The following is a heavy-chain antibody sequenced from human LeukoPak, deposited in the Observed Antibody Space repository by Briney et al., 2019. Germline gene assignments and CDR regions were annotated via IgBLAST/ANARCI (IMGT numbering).Heavy chain of an antibody. V-gene: IGHV3-23*01. CDR3: AKVEGSCYADY. Sequence: LPGGSLRLSCAAYGFTFSSYAMSWVRQAPGKGPEWVSGISGSGGSTHYADSVKGRFTISRDNSKNTLYLQMNSLRAEDTAVYYCAKVEGSCYADYWGQGTLVTVSS. J-gene: IGHJ4*02. CDR1: GFTFSSYA. D-gene: IGHD1-26*01. CDR2: ISGSGGST.